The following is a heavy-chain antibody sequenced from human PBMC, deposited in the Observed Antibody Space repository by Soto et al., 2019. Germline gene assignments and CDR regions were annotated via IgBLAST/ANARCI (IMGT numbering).Heavy chain of an antibody. Sequence: SETLSLTCTVSGGSITTGGYYWSWIRQLPGKGLEWIGHRYYSESTYYNPSLKSRVSISLDTSKNRFSLKLSFVTAADTAMYYCARTKCSGGSCYSWSLDYWGQGTPVTVSS. D-gene: IGHD2-15*01. CDR2: RYYSEST. J-gene: IGHJ4*02. V-gene: IGHV4-31*03. CDR1: GGSITTGGYY. CDR3: ARTKCSGGSCYSWSLDY.